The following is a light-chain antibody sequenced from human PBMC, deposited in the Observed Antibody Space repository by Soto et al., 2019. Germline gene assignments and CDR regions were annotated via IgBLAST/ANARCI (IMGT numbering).Light chain of an antibody. CDR3: QQRSIWPLT. Sequence: EIVLTQSPATLSLSPGEGAALSCRASQSVSSYLAWYQQKPGQAPRLLIYDASNRATGIPARFSGSGSGTDFTLTISSLEPEDFAVYYCQQRSIWPLTFGGGTKVEIK. V-gene: IGKV3-11*01. J-gene: IGKJ4*01. CDR2: DAS. CDR1: QSVSSY.